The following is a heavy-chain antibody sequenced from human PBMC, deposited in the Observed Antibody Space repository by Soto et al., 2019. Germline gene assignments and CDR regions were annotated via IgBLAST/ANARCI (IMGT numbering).Heavy chain of an antibody. CDR1: GGTFSSYA. Sequence: QVQLVQSGAEVKKPGSSVKVSCKASGGTFSSYAISWVRQAPGQGLEWMGGIIPIFGTANYAQKFQGRVTITADESTSTAYMELSSLRSDDTVVYYGACHKGLYGYYGRSRNRNSMNWYFDLWGRGTL. CDR2: IIPIFGTA. CDR3: ACHKGLYGYYGRSRNRNSMNWYFDL. V-gene: IGHV1-69*01. D-gene: IGHD4-17*01. J-gene: IGHJ2*01.